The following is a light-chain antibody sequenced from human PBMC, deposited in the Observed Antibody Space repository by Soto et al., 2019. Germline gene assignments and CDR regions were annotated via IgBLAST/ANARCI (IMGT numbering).Light chain of an antibody. CDR1: FSDIAVFNY. CDR2: QVT. V-gene: IGLV2-14*01. Sequence: SALAQPASVSGSPGQSITISCTGSFSDIAVFNYVSWYQQYPGRAPKLLIYQVTSRASGVSHRFSGSKSGNTASLTISGLQPEDEAEYYCNSYSSTNFYVFXTGTKVTVL. J-gene: IGLJ1*01. CDR3: NSYSSTNFYV.